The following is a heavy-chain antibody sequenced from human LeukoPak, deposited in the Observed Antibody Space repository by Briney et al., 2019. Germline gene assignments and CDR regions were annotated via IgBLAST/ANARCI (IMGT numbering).Heavy chain of an antibody. J-gene: IGHJ4*02. CDR3: VRVTPYYYDSSGENIDY. Sequence: GGSLRLSCAASGFTFSSYAMHWVRQAPGKGLEWVAVISYDGSNKYYADSVKGRFTISRDNSKNTLYLQMNSLRAEDTAVYYCVRVTPYYYDSSGENIDYWGQGALVTVSS. CDR1: GFTFSSYA. V-gene: IGHV3-30-3*01. D-gene: IGHD3-22*01. CDR2: ISYDGSNK.